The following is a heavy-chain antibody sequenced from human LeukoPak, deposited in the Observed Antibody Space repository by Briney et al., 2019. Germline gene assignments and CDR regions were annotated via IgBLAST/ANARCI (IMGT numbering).Heavy chain of an antibody. D-gene: IGHD1-26*01. CDR1: GYSFSDYW. V-gene: IGHV5-51*01. CDR3: ARQGIVAVGANYRPGGFDY. CDR2: IFPGDSDI. J-gene: IGHJ4*02. Sequence: GESLKISCQGSGYSFSDYWIGWVRQMPGKGLELLGIIFPGDSDIRYSPSFQGQVTISVDRSISTAYLQWSSLKASDTAMYYCARQGIVAVGANYRPGGFDYWGQGTLVTVSS.